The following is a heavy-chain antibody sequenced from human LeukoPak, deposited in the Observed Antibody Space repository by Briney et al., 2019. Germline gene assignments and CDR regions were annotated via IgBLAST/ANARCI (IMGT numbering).Heavy chain of an antibody. Sequence: GGSLRLSCAASGFNVSSNYMSWVRQAPGKGPEWVSVIYSDGSTYYADSVKGRFTISRDTSKNTLYLQMNSLRTEDTAVYYCARDLAAGGTYPHYWGQGTLVSVSS. CDR1: GFNVSSNY. D-gene: IGHD6-13*01. CDR2: IYSDGST. CDR3: ARDLAAGGTYPHY. J-gene: IGHJ4*02. V-gene: IGHV3-53*01.